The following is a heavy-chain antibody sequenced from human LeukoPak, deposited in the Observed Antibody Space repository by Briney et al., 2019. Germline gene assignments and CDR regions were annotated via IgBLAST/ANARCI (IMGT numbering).Heavy chain of an antibody. D-gene: IGHD2-21*01. V-gene: IGHV1-69*05. CDR2: IIPIFGTA. Sequence: ASVKVSCKASGGTFSSYAISWVRQAPGQGLEWMGGIIPIFGTANYAQKFQGRVTITTDESTSTAYMELSSLRSEDTAVYYCALAPPRLPAIWFDPWGQGPLVTVSS. CDR1: GGTFSSYA. CDR3: ALAPPRLPAIWFDP. J-gene: IGHJ5*02.